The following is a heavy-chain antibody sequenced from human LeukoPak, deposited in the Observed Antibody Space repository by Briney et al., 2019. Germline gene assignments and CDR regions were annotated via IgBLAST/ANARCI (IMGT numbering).Heavy chain of an antibody. V-gene: IGHV1-69*05. CDR3: ARDYYDSSGYYYAHAY. J-gene: IGHJ4*02. CDR2: IIPIFGTA. D-gene: IGHD3-22*01. Sequence: AVKVSCKGSGGTFSSYAISWVRQAPGQGLEWVGRIIPIFGTANYAQKFQGRVTITTDETTRTAYMELSSLTSEHTAVYYCARDYYDSSGYYYAHAYWGQGTLVTVSS. CDR1: GGTFSSYA.